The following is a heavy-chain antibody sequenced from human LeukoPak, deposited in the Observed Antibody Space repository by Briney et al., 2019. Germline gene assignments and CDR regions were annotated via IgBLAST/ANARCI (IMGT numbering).Heavy chain of an antibody. J-gene: IGHJ4*02. CDR1: GFTFSNFG. CDR3: VRGSGGNGYGYWGDN. CDR2: IWYHGNEI. D-gene: IGHD5-12*01. V-gene: IGHV3-33*01. Sequence: GGSLRLSCAASGFTFSNFGMHWVRKAPGRGLEWVAVIWYHGNEIHYVDSVKGRFTISRDNFRNTLYLQMNSLRAEDSAVYYCVRGSGGNGYGYWGDNWGQGTLVAGSS.